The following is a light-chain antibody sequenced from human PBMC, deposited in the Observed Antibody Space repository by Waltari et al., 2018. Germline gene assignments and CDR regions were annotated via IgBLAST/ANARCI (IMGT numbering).Light chain of an antibody. CDR3: QQNSNWPLT. CDR2: GAS. Sequence: EIVVTQSPATLSLSPGERATLSCRVSQSVSSSLAWYQQKPGEAPRLLIYGASSRATGIPDRFSGSGSGTEFSLTISSLEPEDVAVYYCQQNSNWPLTFGGGTKVEIK. CDR1: QSVSSS. J-gene: IGKJ4*01. V-gene: IGKV3D-15*01.